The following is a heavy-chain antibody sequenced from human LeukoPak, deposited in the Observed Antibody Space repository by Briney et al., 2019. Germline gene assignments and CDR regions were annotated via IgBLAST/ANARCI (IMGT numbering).Heavy chain of an antibody. D-gene: IGHD5-24*01. Sequence: GRSLRLSCAASGFTFSSYDMHWVRQAPGKGLEWVAIISYDGSNKYYADSVKGRFIISRDNSKNTLYLQMNSLRAEDTAVYYCAKALDDWGQGTLDTVSS. CDR1: GFTFSSYD. CDR3: AKALDD. J-gene: IGHJ4*02. CDR2: ISYDGSNK. V-gene: IGHV3-30*18.